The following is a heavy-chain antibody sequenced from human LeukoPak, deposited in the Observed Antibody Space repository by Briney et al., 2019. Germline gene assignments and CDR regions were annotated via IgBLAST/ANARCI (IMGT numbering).Heavy chain of an antibody. V-gene: IGHV3-7*03. Sequence: PGGSLRLSCAASGFTFRNYWMTWVRQAPGKGLEWVGNIKKDGSEKNYVDSVKGRFTISRDNTKNSLYLQMNSLRAEDTAVFYCARDQYDTWSRRGNFDSWGQGTLVIVSS. CDR2: IKKDGSEK. D-gene: IGHD3-3*01. CDR1: GFTFRNYW. J-gene: IGHJ4*02. CDR3: ARDQYDTWSRRGNFDS.